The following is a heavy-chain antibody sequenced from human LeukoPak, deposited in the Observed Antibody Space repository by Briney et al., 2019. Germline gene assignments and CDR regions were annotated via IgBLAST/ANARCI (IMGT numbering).Heavy chain of an antibody. J-gene: IGHJ5*02. CDR1: GYTFTGYY. V-gene: IGHV1-2*06. Sequence: ASVKVSCTASGYTFTGYYMHWVRQAPGQGLEWMGRINPNSGGTNYAQKFQGRVTMTRDTSISTAYMELSRLSSDDTAVYYCARDPVVRGSNWFDPWGQGTLVTVSS. D-gene: IGHD3-10*01. CDR2: INPNSGGT. CDR3: ARDPVVRGSNWFDP.